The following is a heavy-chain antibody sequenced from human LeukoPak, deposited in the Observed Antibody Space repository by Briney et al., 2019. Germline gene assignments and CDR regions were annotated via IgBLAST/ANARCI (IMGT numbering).Heavy chain of an antibody. D-gene: IGHD3-9*01. CDR3: ARGPNYDILTGWRKTYNAFDI. CDR1: GFTFSNYG. V-gene: IGHV3-30*02. J-gene: IGHJ3*02. Sequence: GGSLGLSCAASGFTFSNYGIHWVRQAPGKGLEWVAFIRFDGSNKYYADSVKGRFTISRDNSKNTLYLQMNSLRAQDTAVYYCARGPNYDILTGWRKTYNAFDIWGQGTMVTVSS. CDR2: IRFDGSNK.